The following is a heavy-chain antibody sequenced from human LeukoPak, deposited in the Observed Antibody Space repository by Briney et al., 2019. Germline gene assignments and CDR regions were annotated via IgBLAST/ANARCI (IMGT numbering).Heavy chain of an antibody. V-gene: IGHV4-30-4*01. CDR2: MYYSGST. J-gene: IGHJ5*02. D-gene: IGHD3-22*01. Sequence: TSQTLSLTCTVSGGSISSGDYYWSWIRQPPGKGLEWIAYMYYSGSTYYNPSLKSRVTMSADTSKNQLSLKLSSVTAADTAVYYCARPYYYDSRIDPWGQGSLVTVSS. CDR1: GGSISSGDYY. CDR3: ARPYYYDSRIDP.